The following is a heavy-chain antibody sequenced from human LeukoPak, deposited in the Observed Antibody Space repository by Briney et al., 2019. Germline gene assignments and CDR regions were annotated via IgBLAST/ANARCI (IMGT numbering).Heavy chain of an antibody. CDR2: ISAYNGNT. Sequence: ASVKVSCKASGYTFTSYGISWVRQAPGQGLEWMGWISAYNGNTNYAQKLQGRVTMTTDTSTSTAYMELRSLRFDDTAVYYCARDSIVVVPAAYYGMDVWGQGTTVTVSS. CDR3: ARDSIVVVPAAYYGMDV. CDR1: GYTFTSYG. D-gene: IGHD2-2*01. V-gene: IGHV1-18*01. J-gene: IGHJ6*02.